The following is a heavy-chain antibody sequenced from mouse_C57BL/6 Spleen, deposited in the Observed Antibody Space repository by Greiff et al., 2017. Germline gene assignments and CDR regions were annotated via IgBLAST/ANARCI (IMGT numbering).Heavy chain of an antibody. J-gene: IGHJ3*01. D-gene: IGHD1-1*01. CDR2: ISDGGSYT. Sequence: EVQRVESGGGLVKPGGSLKLSCAASGFTFSSYAMSWVRQTPEKRLEWVATISDGGSYTYYPDNVKGRFTISRDNAKNNLYLQMSHLKSEDTAMYYCARAPSFYYYGSSEGFAYWGQGTLVTVSA. V-gene: IGHV5-4*01. CDR3: ARAPSFYYYGSSEGFAY. CDR1: GFTFSSYA.